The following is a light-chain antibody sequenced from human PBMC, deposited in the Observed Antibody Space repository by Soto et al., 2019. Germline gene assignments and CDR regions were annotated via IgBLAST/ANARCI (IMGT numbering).Light chain of an antibody. Sequence: EIVMTQSPSTLSLYPGERAALSSGASQRVSSNLAWYQQQPGQAPRLLIFAASTRATGIPARFSGSGSGTEFTLTIRSLQSEDFAVYYCQQYNNWPYTFGQGTKLEIK. CDR2: AAS. CDR1: QRVSSN. V-gene: IGKV3-15*01. CDR3: QQYNNWPYT. J-gene: IGKJ2*01.